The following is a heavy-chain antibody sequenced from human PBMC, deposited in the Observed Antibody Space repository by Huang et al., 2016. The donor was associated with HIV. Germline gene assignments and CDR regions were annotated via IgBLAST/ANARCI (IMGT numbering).Heavy chain of an antibody. D-gene: IGHD6-6*01. V-gene: IGHV5-51*01. Sequence: VQLVQSGAAVKKPGESLKISCKGSGYSFSSYWIAWVRQMPGKGLEWMGIIFPDDSDTTYRPSFEGQVTISADKSIGTAYLQWSSLKASDTAMYYCARRFSSSSGYFDYWGQGSLVTVSS. CDR1: GYSFSSYW. CDR2: IFPDDSDT. J-gene: IGHJ4*02. CDR3: ARRFSSSSGYFDY.